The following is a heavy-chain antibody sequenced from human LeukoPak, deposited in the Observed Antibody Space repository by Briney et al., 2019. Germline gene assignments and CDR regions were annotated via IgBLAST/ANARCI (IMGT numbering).Heavy chain of an antibody. CDR3: ARSPYYYDSSGYLFDY. V-gene: IGHV4-59*01. CDR1: GGPISSYY. D-gene: IGHD3-22*01. J-gene: IGHJ4*02. Sequence: SETLSLTCTVSGGPISSYYWSWIRQPPGKGLEWIGYIYYSGSTNYNPSLKSRVTISVDTSKNQFSLKLSSVTAADTAVYYCARSPYYYDSSGYLFDYWGQGTLVTVSS. CDR2: IYYSGST.